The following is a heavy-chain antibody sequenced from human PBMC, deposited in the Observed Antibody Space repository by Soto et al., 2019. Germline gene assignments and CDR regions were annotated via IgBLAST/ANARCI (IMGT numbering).Heavy chain of an antibody. J-gene: IGHJ6*03. D-gene: IGHD4-17*01. CDR1: GYTFTSYD. CDR2: MNPNSGNT. CDR3: ARGGVYGDHYYYYYYMDV. Sequence: ASVKVSCKASGYTFTSYDINWVRQATGQGLEWMGWMNPNSGNTGYAQKFQGRVTMTRNTSISTAYMELSSLRSEDTAVYYCARGGVYGDHYYYYYYMDVWGKGTTVTVSS. V-gene: IGHV1-8*01.